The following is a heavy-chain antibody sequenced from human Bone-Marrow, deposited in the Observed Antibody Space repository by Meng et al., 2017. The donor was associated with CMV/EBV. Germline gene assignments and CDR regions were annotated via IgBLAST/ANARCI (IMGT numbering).Heavy chain of an antibody. CDR1: GFTFTDYY. CDR2: IDVDGDTI. V-gene: IGHV3-11*01. J-gene: IGHJ4*02. Sequence: GESLKISCAASGFTFTDYYMSWIRQAPGKGLEWVSYIDVDGDTIFYADSVKGRFTISRDNAKNSLYLQMNSLRAEDTAVYYCARGGKNYGDYWGQGTLVTVSS. D-gene: IGHD5-18*01. CDR3: ARGGKNYGDY.